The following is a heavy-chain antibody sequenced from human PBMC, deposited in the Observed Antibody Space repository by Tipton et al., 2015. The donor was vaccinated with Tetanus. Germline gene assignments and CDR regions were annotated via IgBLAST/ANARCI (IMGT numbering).Heavy chain of an antibody. CDR3: AKPDMIRGVSRSAFDV. CDR1: GFTFSNYG. D-gene: IGHD3-10*01. V-gene: IGHV3-30*18. CDR2: ISYDGRNQ. Sequence: SLRLSCAASGFTFSNYGMHWVRLAPATGLEWEAVISYDGRNQYYGDSVKVRFTISRDNSKNMMHLLMNSLRPEDTAVYFCAKPDMIRGVSRSAFDVWGQGTMVTVSS. J-gene: IGHJ3*01.